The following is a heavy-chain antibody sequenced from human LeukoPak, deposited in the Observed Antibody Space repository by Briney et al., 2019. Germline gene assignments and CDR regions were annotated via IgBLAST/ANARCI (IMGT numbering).Heavy chain of an antibody. CDR1: GFTFSGYA. CDR2: ISGSGGST. CDR3: AKDRGVVTRYFDY. V-gene: IGHV3-23*01. J-gene: IGHJ4*02. D-gene: IGHD4-23*01. Sequence: GGSLRLSCAASGFTFSGYAMSWVRQAPGKGLEWVSAISGSGGSTYYADSVKGRFTISRDNSKNTLYLQMNSLRAEDTAVYYCAKDRGVVTRYFDYWGQGTLVTVSS.